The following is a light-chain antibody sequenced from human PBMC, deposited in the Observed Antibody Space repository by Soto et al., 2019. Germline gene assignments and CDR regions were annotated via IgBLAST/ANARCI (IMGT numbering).Light chain of an antibody. V-gene: IGLV2-14*01. CDR1: SSDVGGYNY. CDR2: EVS. CDR3: TSYRSTSTRYV. J-gene: IGLJ1*01. Sequence: QSALTQPASVSGSPGQSITISCTRTSSDVGGYNYVSWYQQNPGKAPKLMIYEVSNRPSGVSNRFSGSKSGNTASLTISGLQAEDEADYYCTSYRSTSTRYVFGTGTKLTVL.